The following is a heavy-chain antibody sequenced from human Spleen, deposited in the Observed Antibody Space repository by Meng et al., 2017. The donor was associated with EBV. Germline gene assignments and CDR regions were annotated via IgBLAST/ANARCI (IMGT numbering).Heavy chain of an antibody. V-gene: IGHV4-59*01. CDR1: GGSIRSYY. D-gene: IGHD5-18*01. J-gene: IGHJ4*02. Sequence: VRLQESGPGLVTPSRTLSLTCTVSGGSIRSYYWSWIRQSPGKGLEWIGYINYLGGTNYNPSLKSRVTISVATSKNQLSLTLTSVTGADTAVYYCARATPGYSYGYTDSWGQGILVTVSS. CDR3: ARATPGYSYGYTDS. CDR2: INYLGGT.